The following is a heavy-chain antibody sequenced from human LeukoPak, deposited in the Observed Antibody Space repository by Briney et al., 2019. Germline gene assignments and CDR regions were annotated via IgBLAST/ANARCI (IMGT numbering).Heavy chain of an antibody. CDR2: IYYSGST. D-gene: IGHD3-16*01. V-gene: IGHV4-30-4*01. CDR3: ARVPRPYDYVWGSPFDY. CDR1: GGSINSGDYY. Sequence: SETLSLTCTVSGGSINSGDYYWSWIRQPPGKGLEWIGYIYYSGSTYYNPSLKSRVTISVDTSKNQFSLKLSSVTAADTAVYYCARVPRPYDYVWGSPFDYWGQGTLVTVSS. J-gene: IGHJ4*02.